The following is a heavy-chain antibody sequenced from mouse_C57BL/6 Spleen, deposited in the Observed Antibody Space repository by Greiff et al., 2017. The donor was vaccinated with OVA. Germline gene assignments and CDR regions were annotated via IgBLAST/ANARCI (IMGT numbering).Heavy chain of an antibody. CDR1: GFNIKDDY. D-gene: IGHD1-1*01. V-gene: IGHV14-4*01. J-gene: IGHJ3*01. Sequence: VHVKQSGAELVRPGASVKLSCTASGFNIKDDYMHWVKQRPEQGLEWIGWIDPENGDTEYASKFQGKATITADTSSNTAYLQLSSLTSEDTAVYYCTPKDYGSTWGQGTLVTVSA. CDR3: TPKDYGST. CDR2: IDPENGDT.